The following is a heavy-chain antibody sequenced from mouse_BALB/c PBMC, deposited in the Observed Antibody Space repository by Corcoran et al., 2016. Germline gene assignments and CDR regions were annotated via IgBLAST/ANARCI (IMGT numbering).Heavy chain of an antibody. CDR2: MFPGSGNT. D-gene: IGHD1-1*01. Sequence: QVQLQQSGPELVKPGASVQISCKASGYSFTSYYIHWVKQRPGQGLEWIGWMFPGSGNTKYNEKFKGKATLTADTSSSTAYMQLSSLTSEDSAVYFCARGGDYYGSTFAYWGQGTLVTVSA. CDR1: GYSFTSYY. V-gene: IGHV1-66*01. J-gene: IGHJ3*01. CDR3: ARGGDYYGSTFAY.